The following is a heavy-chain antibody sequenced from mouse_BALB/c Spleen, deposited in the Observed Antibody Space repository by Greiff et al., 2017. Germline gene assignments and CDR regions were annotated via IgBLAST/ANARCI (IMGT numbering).Heavy chain of an antibody. CDR1: GFSLTSYG. CDR2: IWSGGST. Sequence: VKVVESGPGLVQPSQSLSITCTVSGFSLTSYGVHWVRQSPGKGLEWLGVIWSGGSTDYNAAFISRLSISKDNSKSQVFFKMNSLQANDTAIYYCATNWDWYFDVWGAGTTVTVSS. D-gene: IGHD4-1*01. V-gene: IGHV2-2*02. J-gene: IGHJ1*01. CDR3: ATNWDWYFDV.